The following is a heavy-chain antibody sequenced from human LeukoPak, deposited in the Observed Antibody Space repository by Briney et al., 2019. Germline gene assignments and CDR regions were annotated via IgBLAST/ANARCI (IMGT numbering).Heavy chain of an antibody. Sequence: GGSLRLSCAASGFTFSSYEMNWVRQAPGKGLEWVSYISSSGSTIYYADSVKGRFTISRDNSENTVYLQMSSLRADDTAVYYCAKSTAGYSSGRYPGWPVDYWGQGTLVTVSS. CDR2: ISSSGSTI. CDR3: AKSTAGYSSGRYPGWPVDY. D-gene: IGHD6-19*01. CDR1: GFTFSSYE. V-gene: IGHV3-48*03. J-gene: IGHJ4*02.